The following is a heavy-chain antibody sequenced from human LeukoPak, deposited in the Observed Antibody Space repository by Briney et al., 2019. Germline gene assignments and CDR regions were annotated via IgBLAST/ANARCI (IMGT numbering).Heavy chain of an antibody. CDR2: IGTAGDT. Sequence: PGGSLRLSCAASGFTFSSYDMHWVRQATGKGLEWVSAIGTAGDTYYPGSVKGRFTISRENAKNSLYLQMYSLRAGDTAVYYCARARQLALFDYWGQGTLVTVSS. V-gene: IGHV3-13*01. CDR3: ARARQLALFDY. D-gene: IGHD6-6*01. J-gene: IGHJ4*02. CDR1: GFTFSSYD.